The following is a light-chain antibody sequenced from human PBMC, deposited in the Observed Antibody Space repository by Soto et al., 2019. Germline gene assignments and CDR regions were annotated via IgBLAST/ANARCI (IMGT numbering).Light chain of an antibody. Sequence: IQLTHSPSFLSASVGDRVTMTCRASQGISSYLAWYQQKSGKAPKLLIYAASTLQGGVPSRFSGSGSGTEFTLTISSLQPEDFATYFCQQLNSYPPSFGQGTKVDIK. J-gene: IGKJ1*01. CDR3: QQLNSYPPS. CDR2: AAS. V-gene: IGKV1-9*01. CDR1: QGISSY.